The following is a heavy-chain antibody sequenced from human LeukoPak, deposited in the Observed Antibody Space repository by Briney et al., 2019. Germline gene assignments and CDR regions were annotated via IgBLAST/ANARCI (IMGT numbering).Heavy chain of an antibody. CDR1: GYTFTSYG. Sequence: GASVKVSCKASGYTFTSYGVSWVRQAPGQGLEWMGGIIPIFGTANYAQKFQGRVTITADESTSTAYMELSSLRSEDTAVYYCAREGPLSGYCDYWGQGTLVTVSS. J-gene: IGHJ4*02. CDR2: IIPIFGTA. D-gene: IGHD3-22*01. V-gene: IGHV1-69*13. CDR3: AREGPLSGYCDY.